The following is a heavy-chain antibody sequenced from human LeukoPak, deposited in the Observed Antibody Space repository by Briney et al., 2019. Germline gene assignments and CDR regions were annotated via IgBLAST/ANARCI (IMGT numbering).Heavy chain of an antibody. J-gene: IGHJ4*02. CDR2: INPNSGGT. CDR3: ARDLTSPRNY. D-gene: IGHD2-2*01. V-gene: IGHV1-2*02. Sequence: WASVKVSCKASGYTFTSYYIHWVRQAPGQGLEWMGWINPNSGGTNYAQKFQGRVTMTRDTSITTAYMELSRLRSDDMAVYYCARDLTSPRNYWGQGTLVTVSS. CDR1: GYTFTSYY.